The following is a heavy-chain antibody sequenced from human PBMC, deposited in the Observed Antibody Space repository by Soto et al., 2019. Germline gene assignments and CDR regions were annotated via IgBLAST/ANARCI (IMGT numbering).Heavy chain of an antibody. CDR3: ARVVASSSIADEANAFKL. CDR2: ISSSSTYV. V-gene: IGHV3-21*01. D-gene: IGHD2-2*01. Sequence: GGSLRLSCAASGFTFSSFTMSWVRQAPGKGLEWVSSISSSSTYVYYADSVKGRFTISRDNAKNSLSLQMSSLRAEDTAVYFCARVVASSSIADEANAFKLWGQGTVVTVSS. CDR1: GFTFSSFT. J-gene: IGHJ3*01.